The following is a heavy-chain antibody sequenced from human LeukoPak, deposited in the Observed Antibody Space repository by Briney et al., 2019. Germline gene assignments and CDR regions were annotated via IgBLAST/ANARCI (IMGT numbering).Heavy chain of an antibody. CDR3: ARGGGGPRLGN. D-gene: IGHD2-15*01. CDR1: GVSFGGYY. Sequence: SETRSLTCAVYGVSFGGYYWTWIRQSPEKGLEWIGEINNLGSTSYNPSLSSRVLMSLDTSKNQFSLRLSSVTAADTAVYYCARGGGGPRLGNWGQGTLVTVS. V-gene: IGHV4-34*01. CDR2: INNLGST. J-gene: IGHJ4*02.